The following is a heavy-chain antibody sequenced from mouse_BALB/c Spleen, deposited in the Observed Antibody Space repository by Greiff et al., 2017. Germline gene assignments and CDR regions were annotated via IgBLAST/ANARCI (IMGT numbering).Heavy chain of an antibody. CDR2: IYPGSGNT. J-gene: IGHJ3*01. Sequence: QVQLQQSGAELARPGASVKLSCKASGYTFTDYYINWVKQRTGQGLEWIGEIYPGSGNTYYNEKFKGKATLTADKSSSTAYMQLSSLTSEDSAVYFCARGGTFSYWGQGTLVTVSA. CDR1: GYTFTDYY. D-gene: IGHD4-1*01. CDR3: ARGGTFSY. V-gene: IGHV1-77*01.